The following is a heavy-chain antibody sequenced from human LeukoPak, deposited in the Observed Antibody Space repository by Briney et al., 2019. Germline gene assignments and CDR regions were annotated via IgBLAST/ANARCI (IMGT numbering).Heavy chain of an antibody. CDR2: IYHSGST. D-gene: IGHD3-9*01. CDR1: GYSISSGYY. Sequence: SETLSLTCSVSGYSISSGYYWGWIRQPPGKGLEWIGSIYHSGSTYYNPSLKSRVTISVDTSKNQFSLKLSSVTAADTAVYYCARGSELRYFDWLRGHYFDYWGQGTLVTVSS. CDR3: ARGSELRYFDWLRGHYFDY. J-gene: IGHJ4*02. V-gene: IGHV4-38-2*02.